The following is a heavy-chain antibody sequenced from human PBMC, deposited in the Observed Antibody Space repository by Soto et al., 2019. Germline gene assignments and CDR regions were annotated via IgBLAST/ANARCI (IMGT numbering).Heavy chain of an antibody. CDR3: ARFFRRNGRYFFYF. CDR1: GFTFISSF. CDR2: INQDGGVT. J-gene: IGHJ4*02. D-gene: IGHD2-8*01. V-gene: IGHV3-7*03. Sequence: GGSLRLSCVASGFTFISSFMGWIRQAPGKGLEWVANINQDGGVTYYVDSVEGRFTISRDNTKDSLYLQMNSLRGEDTAIYYWARFFRRNGRYFFYFRGQGTPVTVSS.